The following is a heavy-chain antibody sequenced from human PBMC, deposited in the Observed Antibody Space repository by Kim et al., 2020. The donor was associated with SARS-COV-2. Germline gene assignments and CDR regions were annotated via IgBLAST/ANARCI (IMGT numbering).Heavy chain of an antibody. CDR2: ISSSGSYT. D-gene: IGHD6-19*01. J-gene: IGHJ4*02. Sequence: GGSLRLSCAASGFTFSDYYLSWIRQAPGKGLEWLSYISSSGSYTNYEDSVKGRFTISRDNAKNSLYLQMNNLRAEDTAVYYCARARVGSSAWYYFDYWGPRSLLSVSS. V-gene: IGHV3-11*05. CDR3: ARARVGSSAWYYFDY. CDR1: GFTFSDYY.